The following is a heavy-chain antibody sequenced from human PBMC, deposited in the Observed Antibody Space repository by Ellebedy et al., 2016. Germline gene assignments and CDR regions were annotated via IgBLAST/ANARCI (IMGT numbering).Heavy chain of an antibody. CDR2: ISAYNGNT. Sequence: ASVKVSCXASGYTFTSYGISWVRQAPGQGLEWMGWISAYNGNTNYAQKLQGRVTMTTDTSTSTAYMELRSLRSDDTAVYYCARDRYCTNGVCYNAFDIWGQGTMVTVSS. CDR1: GYTFTSYG. J-gene: IGHJ3*02. V-gene: IGHV1-18*01. D-gene: IGHD2-8*01. CDR3: ARDRYCTNGVCYNAFDI.